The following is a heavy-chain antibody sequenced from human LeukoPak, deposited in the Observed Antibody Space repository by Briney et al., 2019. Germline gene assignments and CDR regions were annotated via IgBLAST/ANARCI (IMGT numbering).Heavy chain of an antibody. CDR2: IYSGGST. CDR3: ARWDSSGYHKYYFDY. Sequence: GGSLRLSCAASGFTVSSNYMNWVRQAPGRGLEWVSIIYSGGSTYYADSVKGRFTISRDNSKNTLYLQMNSLTAEDTAVYYCARWDSSGYHKYYFDYWGQGTLVTVSS. D-gene: IGHD3-22*01. V-gene: IGHV3-53*01. J-gene: IGHJ4*02. CDR1: GFTVSSNY.